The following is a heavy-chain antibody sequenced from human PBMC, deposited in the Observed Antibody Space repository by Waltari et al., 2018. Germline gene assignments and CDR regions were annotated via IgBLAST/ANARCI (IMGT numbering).Heavy chain of an antibody. CDR3: AREFETTAFDY. D-gene: IGHD4-17*01. Sequence: QVQLQESGPGLVKPSETLSLTCAVSGYSISSGYYWGWIRQPPGKGLEWIGSIYHSGSTYYNPSLKSRVTISVDTSKNQFSLKLSSVTAADTAVYYCAREFETTAFDYWGQGTLVTVSS. V-gene: IGHV4-38-2*02. CDR1: GYSISSGYY. CDR2: IYHSGST. J-gene: IGHJ4*02.